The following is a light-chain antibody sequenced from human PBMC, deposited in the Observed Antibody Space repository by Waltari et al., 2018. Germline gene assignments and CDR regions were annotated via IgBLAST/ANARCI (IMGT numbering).Light chain of an antibody. V-gene: IGLV3-19*01. CDR2: AKD. CDR1: SLRRNY. J-gene: IGLJ2*01. CDR3: DSRDSTGELVV. Sequence: SSELTQDPAVSVALGQTVRITCQGDSLRRNYASCYQQKPGQAPILVFYAKDKRPSGVPDRFSGSSSGDTAFLTITGAQAEDEGDYFCDSRDSTGELVVFGGGTTLTVL.